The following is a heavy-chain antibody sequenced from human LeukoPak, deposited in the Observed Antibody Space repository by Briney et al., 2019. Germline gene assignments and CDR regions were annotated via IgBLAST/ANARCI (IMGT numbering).Heavy chain of an antibody. J-gene: IGHJ6*02. CDR1: GGSIGSGDYY. CDR2: IYYSGST. CDR3: ARTELLPNYYYYGMDV. V-gene: IGHV4-30-4*01. Sequence: PSETLSLTCTVSGGSIGSGDYYWSWIRQPPGKGLEWIGYIYYSGSTYYNPSLKSRVTISVDTSKNQFSLKLSSVTAADTAVYYCARTELLPNYYYYGMDVWGQGTTVTVSS. D-gene: IGHD2-15*01.